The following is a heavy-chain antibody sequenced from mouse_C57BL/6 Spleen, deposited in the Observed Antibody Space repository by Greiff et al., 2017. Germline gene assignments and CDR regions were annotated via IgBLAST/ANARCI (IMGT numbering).Heavy chain of an antibody. Sequence: VQLQQPGAELVKPGASVKMSCKASGYTFTSYWITWVKQRPGQGLEWIGDIYPGSGSTNYNEKFKSKATLTVDTSSSTAYMQLSSLTSADSAVYYCARSDGYYRYFDVWGTGTTVTVSS. CDR2: IYPGSGST. CDR1: GYTFTSYW. CDR3: ARSDGYYRYFDV. D-gene: IGHD2-3*01. J-gene: IGHJ1*03. V-gene: IGHV1-55*01.